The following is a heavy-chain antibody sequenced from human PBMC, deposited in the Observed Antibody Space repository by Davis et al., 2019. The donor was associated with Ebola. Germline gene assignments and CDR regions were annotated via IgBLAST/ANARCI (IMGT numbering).Heavy chain of an antibody. V-gene: IGHV4-59*01. J-gene: IGHJ5*02. CDR2: IYYSGST. CDR1: GGSISSYY. CDR3: ARTQTTVVTGWFDP. Sequence: MPSETLSLTCTVSGGSISSYYWSWIRQPPGKGLEWIGYIYYSGSTNYNPSLKSLVTISVDTSKNQFSLKLSSVTAADTAVYYCARTQTTVVTGWFDPWGQGTLVTVSS. D-gene: IGHD4-23*01.